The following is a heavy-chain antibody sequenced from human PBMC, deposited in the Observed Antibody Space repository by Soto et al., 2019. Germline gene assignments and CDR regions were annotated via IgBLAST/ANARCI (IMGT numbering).Heavy chain of an antibody. CDR2: INHSGST. CDR3: ARGKMVVVVAVSDAFDI. CDR1: GGSFSGYY. V-gene: IGHV4-34*01. Sequence: QVQLQQWGAGLLKPSETLSLTCAVYGGSFSGYYWSWIRQPPGKGLEWIGEINHSGSTNYNPSLKSRVTISVDTSKNQFSLKLSSVTAADTAVYYWARGKMVVVVAVSDAFDIWGQGTMVTVSS. D-gene: IGHD2-15*01. J-gene: IGHJ3*02.